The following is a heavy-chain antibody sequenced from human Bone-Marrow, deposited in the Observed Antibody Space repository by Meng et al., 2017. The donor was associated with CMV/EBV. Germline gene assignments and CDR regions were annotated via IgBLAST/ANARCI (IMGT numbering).Heavy chain of an antibody. CDR1: GFTFRSYG. Sequence: GGSLRLFCAASGFTFRSYGMHWVRQAPGKGLEWVAVIWYDGSNKYYADSVKGRFTIYRDNSKNTLYLQMNSRRGEDTAVYYCARGKKGGELLYFDYWGQGTLVTVSS. V-gene: IGHV3-33*04. CDR3: ARGKKGGELLYFDY. CDR2: IWYDGSNK. D-gene: IGHD1-26*01. J-gene: IGHJ4*02.